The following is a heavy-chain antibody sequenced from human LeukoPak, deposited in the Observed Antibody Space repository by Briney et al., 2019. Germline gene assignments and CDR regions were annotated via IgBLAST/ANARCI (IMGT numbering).Heavy chain of an antibody. V-gene: IGHV1-18*01. CDR2: ISAYNGNT. J-gene: IGHJ4*02. D-gene: IGHD3-22*01. CDR1: GYTFTNYG. Sequence: GASMKVSCKASGYTFTNYGISWVRQAPGQGFEWMGWISAYNGNTNYAQKLQGRLTMTTDTSTSTAYMELRGLRSDDTAVYYCARTYYYGSSAYYGSVDYWGQGTLVTVSS. CDR3: ARTYYYGSSAYYGSVDY.